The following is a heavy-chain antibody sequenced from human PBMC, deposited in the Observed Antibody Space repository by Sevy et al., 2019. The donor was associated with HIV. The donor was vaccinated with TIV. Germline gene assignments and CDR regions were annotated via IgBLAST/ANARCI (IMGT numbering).Heavy chain of an antibody. CDR2: ISGSGGST. CDR3: AKGGVGGAAGVAEYYYYYGMDV. J-gene: IGHJ6*02. Sequence: GESLKISCAASGFTFSSYAMSWVRQAPGKGLEWVSAISGSGGSTYYEDSVKGRFTISRDNSKNTLYLQMNSLRAEDTAVYYCAKGGVGGAAGVAEYYYYYGMDVWGQGTTVTVSS. CDR1: GFTFSSYA. V-gene: IGHV3-23*01. D-gene: IGHD3-16*01.